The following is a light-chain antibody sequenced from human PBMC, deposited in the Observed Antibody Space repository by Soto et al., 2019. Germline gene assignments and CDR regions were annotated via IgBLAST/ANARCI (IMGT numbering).Light chain of an antibody. Sequence: EIVLTQSPATLSLSPGERATLSCRASQSIRSYLAWYQQKPGQAPRLLIYDASNRATGIPARFSGSGSGTDLTLTISSLEPDDFAVYYCQHRSDWPPWTFGQGTRVEIK. J-gene: IGKJ1*01. V-gene: IGKV3-11*01. CDR3: QHRSDWPPWT. CDR1: QSIRSY. CDR2: DAS.